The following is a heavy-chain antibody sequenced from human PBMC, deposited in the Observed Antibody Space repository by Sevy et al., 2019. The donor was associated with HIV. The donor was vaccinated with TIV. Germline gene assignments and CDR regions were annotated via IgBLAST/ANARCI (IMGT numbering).Heavy chain of an antibody. Sequence: GGSLRLSCAASGFTFSVYTMNWVRQAPGKGLEWVSSISSSFSVNYADSVKGRFTISRDNAKSSLYLQMNSLRVDDTAVYYCVQEIGAKNHVWGQGTTVTVSS. V-gene: IGHV3-21*01. J-gene: IGHJ6*02. CDR2: ISSSFSV. CDR3: VQEIGAKNHV. CDR1: GFTFSVYT. D-gene: IGHD3-22*01.